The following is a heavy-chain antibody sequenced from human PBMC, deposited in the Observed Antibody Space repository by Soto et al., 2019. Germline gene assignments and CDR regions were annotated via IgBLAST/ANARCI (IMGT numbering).Heavy chain of an antibody. CDR3: VKPSRYAAIDY. Sequence: EVQLVESGGGLGQPGGSLTVSCAASGFTFSTYWMHWVRQVPGKGLVWVSRINSDGSTTHYADSVKGRFTISRDNAKKTLSLQINSLTAEDTPVHYCVKPSRYAAIDYWCQGTLVTVSS. CDR2: INSDGSTT. D-gene: IGHD3-16*01. CDR1: GFTFSTYW. J-gene: IGHJ4*02. V-gene: IGHV3-74*01.